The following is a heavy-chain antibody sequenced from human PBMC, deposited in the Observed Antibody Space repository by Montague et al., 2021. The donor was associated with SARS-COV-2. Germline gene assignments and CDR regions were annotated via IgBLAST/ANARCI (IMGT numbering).Heavy chain of an antibody. CDR3: ARDVRYYDFWSGRAQTSPDY. Sequence: SETLSLTCTVYGDSISSGGYYWGWIRQPPGKGLEWIGSIYHSGSAYYNPSLKSRVTISVDTSKNQFSLKLSSVAAADTAVYYCARDVRYYDFWSGRAQTSPDYWGQGTLVTVSS. D-gene: IGHD3-3*01. V-gene: IGHV4-38-2*02. CDR1: GDSISSGGYY. J-gene: IGHJ4*02. CDR2: IYHSGSA.